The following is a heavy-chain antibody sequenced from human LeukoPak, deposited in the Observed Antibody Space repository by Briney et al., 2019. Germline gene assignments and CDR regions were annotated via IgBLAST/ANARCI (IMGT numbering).Heavy chain of an antibody. CDR1: SXXXDY. CDR2: IYYSGST. J-gene: IGHJ5*02. Sequence: SXXXDYWXGIRQPPGKGLEWVGYIYYSGSTNYNPSLKSRVTISVDTSKHQFSLKLSSVTAADTAVYYCARGQNYYGSGRWFDPWGQGTLVTVSS. D-gene: IGHD3-10*01. CDR3: ARGQNYYGSGRWFDP. V-gene: IGHV4-59*01.